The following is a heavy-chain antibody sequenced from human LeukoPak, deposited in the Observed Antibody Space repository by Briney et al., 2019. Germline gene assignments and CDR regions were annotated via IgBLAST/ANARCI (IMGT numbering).Heavy chain of an antibody. CDR3: ARSGSGYLRYYFDY. Sequence: SETLSLTCIFSGFSITISSSYWGWIRHPPGKGRDGIGSIYYSGHTYYNPSLKSRVPISVDTSKNQFSLKLSSVTAVDTAVYYCARSGSGYLRYYFDYWGQGTLVTVSS. D-gene: IGHD5-12*01. CDR1: GFSITISSSY. CDR2: IYYSGHT. J-gene: IGHJ4*02. V-gene: IGHV4-39*07.